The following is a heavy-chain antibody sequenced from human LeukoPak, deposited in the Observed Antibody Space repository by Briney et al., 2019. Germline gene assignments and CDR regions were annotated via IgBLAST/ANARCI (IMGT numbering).Heavy chain of an antibody. V-gene: IGHV1-18*04. CDR1: GYAFTSYP. CDR2: IIAYNGNT. Sequence: ASVKVSCKASGYAFTSYPLTWVRQAPGQGLQWMGWIIAYNGNTNYAQKFQGGVTMTTDTSTSTAYMELRSLRSDDTAVYYCWRDCGSGSYPSDYWGQGTLVTVSS. J-gene: IGHJ4*02. D-gene: IGHD3-10*01. CDR3: WRDCGSGSYPSDY.